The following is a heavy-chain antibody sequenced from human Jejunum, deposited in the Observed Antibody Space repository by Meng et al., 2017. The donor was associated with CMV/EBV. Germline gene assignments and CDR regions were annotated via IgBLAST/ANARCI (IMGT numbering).Heavy chain of an antibody. V-gene: IGHV3-7*01. CDR1: ALIFNNYY. Sequence: CVASALIFNNYYMSWVRQAPGKGLEWVANINPDGSVKYYVDSVRGRFTISRDNAKSSLYLQMNSLRAEDTALYYCVTSYSDWGSYWGQGTLVTVSS. CDR3: VTSYSDWGSY. J-gene: IGHJ4*02. D-gene: IGHD7-27*01. CDR2: INPDGSVK.